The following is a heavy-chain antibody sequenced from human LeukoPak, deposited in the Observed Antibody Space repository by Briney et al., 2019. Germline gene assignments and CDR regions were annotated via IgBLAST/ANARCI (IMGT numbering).Heavy chain of an antibody. Sequence: GGSLRLSCAASGFTFSSYAMHWVRQAPGKGLEWVAVISYDGSNKYYADSVKGRFTISRDNSKNTLYLQMNSLRAEDTAVYYCAKGSYDILTGYYYYYYGMDVWGQGTTVTVSS. CDR3: AKGSYDILTGYYYYYYGMDV. CDR2: ISYDGSNK. CDR1: GFTFSSYA. D-gene: IGHD3-9*01. J-gene: IGHJ6*02. V-gene: IGHV3-30-3*01.